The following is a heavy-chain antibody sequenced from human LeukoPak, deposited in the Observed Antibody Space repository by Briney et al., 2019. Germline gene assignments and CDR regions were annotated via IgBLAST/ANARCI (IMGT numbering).Heavy chain of an antibody. Sequence: GGSLRLSCAASGFTFSSHWMSWVRQGPGKGLEWVANIKQDGSEKYYVDSVKGRFTISRDNAKNSLFLQMNSLRAEDTAVYYCARDWQWQQLDGDAFDIWGQGTMVTVSS. D-gene: IGHD6-13*01. V-gene: IGHV3-7*04. J-gene: IGHJ3*02. CDR1: GFTFSSHW. CDR2: IKQDGSEK. CDR3: ARDWQWQQLDGDAFDI.